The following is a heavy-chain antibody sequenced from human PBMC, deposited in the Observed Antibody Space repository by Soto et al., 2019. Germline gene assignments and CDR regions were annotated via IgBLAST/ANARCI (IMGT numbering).Heavy chain of an antibody. V-gene: IGHV3-30*18. J-gene: IGHJ4*02. CDR2: ISYDGSNK. CDR1: GFTFSSYG. D-gene: IGHD3-10*01. CDR3: AKDLLLWFGGFDY. Sequence: PGGSLRLSCAASGFTFSSYGMHWVRQAPGKGLEWVAVISYDGSNKYYADSVKGRFTISRDNSKNTLYLQMNSLRAEDTAVYYCAKDLLLWFGGFDYWGQGTLVTVSS.